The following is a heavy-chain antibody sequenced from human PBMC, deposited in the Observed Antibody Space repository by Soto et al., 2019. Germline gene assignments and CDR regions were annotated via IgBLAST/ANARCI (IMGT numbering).Heavy chain of an antibody. V-gene: IGHV1-69*13. CDR1: GGTFSSYA. Sequence: SVKVSCKASGGTFSSYAISWVRQAPGQGLEWMGGIIPIFGTANYAQKFQGRVTITADESTSTAYMELSSLRSEDTAVYYCAREVSSRGSVWQYNNCFDPWGQRTLVTVSS. D-gene: IGHD6-19*01. CDR3: AREVSSRGSVWQYNNCFDP. CDR2: IIPIFGTA. J-gene: IGHJ5*02.